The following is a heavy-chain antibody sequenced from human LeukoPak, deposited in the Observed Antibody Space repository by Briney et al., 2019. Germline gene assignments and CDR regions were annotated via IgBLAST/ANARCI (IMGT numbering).Heavy chain of an antibody. D-gene: IGHD5-12*01. CDR3: ARELVPTFRSFSYYYGVDV. Sequence: SETLSLTCTVSGGSISSYYWSWIRQPPGEGREGIGYISYSGNTNYNPSLKSRVNISVDTSKKQFSLKLTSVTAAEPAVYCCARELVPTFRSFSYYYGVDVWGQGTTVTVSS. CDR1: GGSISSYY. J-gene: IGHJ6*02. CDR2: ISYSGNT. V-gene: IGHV4-59*01.